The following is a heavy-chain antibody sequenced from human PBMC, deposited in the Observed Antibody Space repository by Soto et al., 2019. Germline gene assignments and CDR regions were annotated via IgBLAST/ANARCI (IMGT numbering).Heavy chain of an antibody. V-gene: IGHV3-23*01. CDR3: AKGGGCSGGSCHLNWFDP. J-gene: IGHJ5*02. CDR1: GLTFSSYA. D-gene: IGHD2-15*01. Sequence: VQLLESGGGLVQPGGSLRLSCAASGLTFSSYAMNWVRQAPGKGLEWVSGISGSGGSTYYADSVKGRFTISRDNSKSTLYLQMNSLRAEDTAVYYCAKGGGCSGGSCHLNWFDPWGQGTLVTVSS. CDR2: ISGSGGST.